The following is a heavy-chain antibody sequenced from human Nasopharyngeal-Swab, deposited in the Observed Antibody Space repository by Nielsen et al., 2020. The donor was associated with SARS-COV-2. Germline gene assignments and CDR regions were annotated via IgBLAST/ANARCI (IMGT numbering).Heavy chain of an antibody. CDR1: GFTFSSYA. CDR2: ISGSGGST. Sequence: GESLKISCAASGFTFSSYAMCWVCQAPGKGLEWVSAISGSGGSTYYADSVKGRFTISRDNSKNTLYLQMNSLRAEDTAVYYCAKGWQWLVRDAFDIWGQGTMVTVSS. J-gene: IGHJ3*02. CDR3: AKGWQWLVRDAFDI. D-gene: IGHD6-19*01. V-gene: IGHV3-23*01.